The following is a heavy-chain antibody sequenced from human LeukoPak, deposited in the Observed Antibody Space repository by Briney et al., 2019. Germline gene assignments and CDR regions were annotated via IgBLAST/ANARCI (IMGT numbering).Heavy chain of an antibody. CDR3: AVGVYYFDY. Sequence: GGSLRLSCAVSGFTVSSSYMSWVRQAPGKGLEWVSVIFRSGSTYYADSVKGRFTISRDNAKNSLYLQMNSLRAEDTAVYYCAVGVYYFDYWGQGTLVTVSS. D-gene: IGHD3-10*01. CDR1: GFTVSSSY. J-gene: IGHJ4*02. V-gene: IGHV3-66*01. CDR2: IFRSGST.